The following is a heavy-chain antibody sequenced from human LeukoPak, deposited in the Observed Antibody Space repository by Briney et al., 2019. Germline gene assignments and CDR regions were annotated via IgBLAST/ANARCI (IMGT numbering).Heavy chain of an antibody. CDR1: GYTFTSYA. CDR3: ARSIVVVTAIEGYFDY. CDR2: INAGNGNT. V-gene: IGHV1-3*01. Sequence: ASVKVSCKASGYTFTSYAMHWVRQAPGQRLEWMGWINAGNGNTKYSQKFQGRVTITRDTSVSTAYMELSSLRSEDTAVYYCARSIVVVTAIEGYFDYWGQGTLVTVSS. J-gene: IGHJ4*02. D-gene: IGHD2-21*02.